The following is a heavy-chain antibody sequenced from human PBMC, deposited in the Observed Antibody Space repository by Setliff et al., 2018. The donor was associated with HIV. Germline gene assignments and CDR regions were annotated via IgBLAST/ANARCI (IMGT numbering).Heavy chain of an antibody. CDR3: AREVPLGIAGGGILGYFDS. D-gene: IGHD6-19*01. Sequence: TLSLTCTVSGDSISSYYWSWIRQPPGKGLEYIGYMYYTGSTNYNPSLKSRVTISVDTSKNQSSLKLNSVTAADTAVYYCAREVPLGIAGGGILGYFDSWGQGTLVTVSS. J-gene: IGHJ4*02. V-gene: IGHV4-59*12. CDR2: MYYTGST. CDR1: GDSISSYY.